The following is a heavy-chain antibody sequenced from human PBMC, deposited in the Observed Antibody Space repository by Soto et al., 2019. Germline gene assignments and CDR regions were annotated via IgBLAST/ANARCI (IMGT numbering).Heavy chain of an antibody. CDR2: MNPNSGNT. V-gene: IGHV1-8*01. J-gene: IGHJ6*03. CDR1: GNTFTSYD. D-gene: IGHD6-13*01. CDR3: ARVSSSSWPINYYYYYMDV. Sequence: GASVKVSCKASGNTFTSYDINWVRQATGQGLEWMGWMNPNSGNTGYAQKFQGRVTMTRNTSISTAYMELSSLRSEDTAVYYCARVSSSSWPINYYYYYMDVWGKGTTVTVSS.